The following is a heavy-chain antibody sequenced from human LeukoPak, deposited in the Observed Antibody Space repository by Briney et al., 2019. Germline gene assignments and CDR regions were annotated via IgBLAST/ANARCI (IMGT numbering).Heavy chain of an antibody. Sequence: PSETLSLTCTVSGGSISSGDYYWSWIRQPPGKGLEWIGYTYYSGSTYYNPSLKSRVTISVDTSKNQFSLKLTSVTAADTAVYYCARGTVPWPWGQGTLVTVSS. J-gene: IGHJ5*02. CDR3: ARGTVPWP. CDR1: GGSISSGDYY. V-gene: IGHV4-30-4*02. CDR2: TYYSGST.